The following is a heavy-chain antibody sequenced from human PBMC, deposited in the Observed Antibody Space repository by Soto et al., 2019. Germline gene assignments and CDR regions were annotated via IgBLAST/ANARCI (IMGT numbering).Heavy chain of an antibody. J-gene: IGHJ6*02. Sequence: QLQLQESGPGLVKPSETLSLTCTVSGGSISSSSYYWGWIRQPPGKGLEWIGSIYYSGSTYYNPSLKSRVTISVDTSKNQFSLQLSSVTAADTAVYYCARLSPEYGMDVWGQGTTVTVSS. CDR2: IYYSGST. V-gene: IGHV4-39*01. CDR3: ARLSPEYGMDV. CDR1: GGSISSSSYY.